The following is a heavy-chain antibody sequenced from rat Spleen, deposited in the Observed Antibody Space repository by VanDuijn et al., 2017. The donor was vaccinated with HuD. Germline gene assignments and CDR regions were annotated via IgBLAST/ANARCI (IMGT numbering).Heavy chain of an antibody. J-gene: IGHJ3*01. Sequence: QVHLKESGPGLMQPSETLSLTCTVSGFSLTSYNVHWVRQPPGKVLEWMGRMRYTGDTSYNSALKSRLTISRDTSKSQVFLKMSSLQTDDTAFYFCSRSYGGYSQHWFTYWGQGTLVTVSS. D-gene: IGHD1-11*01. CDR2: MRYTGDT. CDR3: SRSYGGYSQHWFTY. CDR1: GFSLTSYN. V-gene: IGHV2-63*01.